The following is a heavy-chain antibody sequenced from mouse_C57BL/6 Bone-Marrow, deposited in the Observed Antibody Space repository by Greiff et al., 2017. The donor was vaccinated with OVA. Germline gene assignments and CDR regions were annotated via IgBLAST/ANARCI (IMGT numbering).Heavy chain of an antibody. J-gene: IGHJ4*01. CDR2: IRSKSNNYAT. CDR1: GFSFNTYA. Sequence: EVQVVESGGGLVQPKGSLKLSCAASGFSFNTYAMNWVRQAPGKGLEWVARIRSKSNNYATYYADSVKDRFTISRDDSESMLYLQMNNLKTEDTAMYYCVRHEDSSGYRGYAMDYWGQGTSVTVSS. CDR3: VRHEDSSGYRGYAMDY. D-gene: IGHD3-2*02. V-gene: IGHV10-1*01.